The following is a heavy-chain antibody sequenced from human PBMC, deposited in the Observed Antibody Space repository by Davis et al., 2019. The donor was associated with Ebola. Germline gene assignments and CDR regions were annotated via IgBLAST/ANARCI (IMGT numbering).Heavy chain of an antibody. CDR3: ARDAFPGDYIRWFDS. CDR1: GDSISSSNW. Sequence: SCAVSGDSISSSNWWRWVRQPPGKGLEWIGEIFHGGTTNYNPSLKSRVIMSVDKSKNQFSLKLTSVTAADTAVYYCARDAFPGDYIRWFDSWGQGTQVTVSS. V-gene: IGHV4-4*02. J-gene: IGHJ5*01. CDR2: IFHGGTT. D-gene: IGHD4-17*01.